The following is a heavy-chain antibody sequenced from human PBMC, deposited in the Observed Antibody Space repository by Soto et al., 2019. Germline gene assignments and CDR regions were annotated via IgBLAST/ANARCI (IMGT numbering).Heavy chain of an antibody. J-gene: IGHJ5*02. V-gene: IGHV1-69*01. D-gene: IGHD3-22*01. CDR1: GGTFTNYG. CDR2: IIPIFGTP. Sequence: QVQLVQSGAEVKKPGSSVKVSCKASGGTFTNYGISWVRQAPGQGPDWLGGIIPIFGTPNYAQKFQGRVTITAIEATSTVYKELSRVRSEDTAVHYSARRGTYYYDIIAQNLHGRDRDNWFDPWGQGTLVTVSS. CDR3: ARRGTYYYDIIAQNLHGRDRDNWFDP.